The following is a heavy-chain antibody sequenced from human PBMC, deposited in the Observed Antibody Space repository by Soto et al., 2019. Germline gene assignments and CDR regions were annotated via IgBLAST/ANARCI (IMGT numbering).Heavy chain of an antibody. J-gene: IGHJ5*02. CDR3: ARATEYYDILTGYCNWFDP. V-gene: IGHV1-2*04. CDR2: INPNSGGT. D-gene: IGHD3-9*01. Sequence: GASVKVSCKASGYTFTGYYRHWVRQAPGQGLEWMGWINPNSGGTNYAQKFQGWVTMTRDTSISTAYMELSRLRSDDTAVYYCARATEYYDILTGYCNWFDPWGQGTLVTVSS. CDR1: GYTFTGYY.